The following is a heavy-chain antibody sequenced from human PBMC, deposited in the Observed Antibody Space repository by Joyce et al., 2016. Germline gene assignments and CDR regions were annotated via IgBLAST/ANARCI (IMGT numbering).Heavy chain of an antibody. D-gene: IGHD3-10*01. CDR3: ARAHLRARDYGSGSYWRVLDP. J-gene: IGHJ5*02. Sequence: QVQLVQSGAEVKKPGASVKVSCKASGYNFTSYGISWVRQAPGQGLEWKGWISAYNGDTNYVQKLQGRVTMTTDTSTNTAYMEVRSLRSDDTAVYYCARAHLRARDYGSGSYWRVLDPWGQGTLVTVSS. CDR1: GYNFTSYG. V-gene: IGHV1-18*01. CDR2: ISAYNGDT.